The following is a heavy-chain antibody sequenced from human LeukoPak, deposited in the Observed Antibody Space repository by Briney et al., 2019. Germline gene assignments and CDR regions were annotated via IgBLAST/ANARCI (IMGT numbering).Heavy chain of an antibody. CDR1: GGSISSGGYY. V-gene: IGHV4-31*03. CDR2: IYNSGST. CDR3: ARALMAVDTAIDY. Sequence: PSQTLSLTCTVSGGSISSGGYYWRWIRQHPGKGLEWIGYIYNSGSTYYNPSLKSRVTISVDTSKNQFSLKLSSVTAADTAVYYCARALMAVDTAIDYWGQGTLVTVSS. D-gene: IGHD5-18*01. J-gene: IGHJ4*02.